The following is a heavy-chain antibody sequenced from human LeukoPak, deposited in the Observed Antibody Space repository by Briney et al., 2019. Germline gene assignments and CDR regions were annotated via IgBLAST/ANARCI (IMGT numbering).Heavy chain of an antibody. CDR2: IEGDGTGT. CDR1: GFTFSDNW. V-gene: IGHV3-74*01. Sequence: PGGSLRLSCAASGFTFSDNWMHWVRQAPGKGLVWVSRIEGDGTGTVYADSVKGRFTISRDNAKNTLYLQMNSLRAEDTAVYYCTRDYYYRMDVWGKETTVTVSS. CDR3: TRDYYYRMDV. J-gene: IGHJ6*04.